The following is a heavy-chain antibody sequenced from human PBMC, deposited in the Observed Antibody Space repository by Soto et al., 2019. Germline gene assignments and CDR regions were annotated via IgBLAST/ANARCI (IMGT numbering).Heavy chain of an antibody. CDR2: IRGSGGST. V-gene: IGHV3-23*01. J-gene: IGHJ1*01. CDR1: GFTFSSYA. Sequence: EVQLLESGGGLVQPGGSLRLSCAASGFTFSSYAMSWVRQAPGKGLEWVSSIRGSGGSTYYAHSVKGRFTISRDNSKNTLFLQMNSLRAEDTAMYYCAKDLPSGDYVQYFQDWGQGTLVTVSS. CDR3: AKDLPSGDYVQYFQD. D-gene: IGHD4-17*01.